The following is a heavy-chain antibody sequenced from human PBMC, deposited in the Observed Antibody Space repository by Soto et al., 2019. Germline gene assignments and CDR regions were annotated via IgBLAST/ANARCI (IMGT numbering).Heavy chain of an antibody. J-gene: IGHJ3*02. CDR1: GFKVTNTY. V-gene: IGHV3-53*01. D-gene: IGHD6-25*01. CDR2: IYRGVST. CDR3: ARDRSDSSRADSFDT. Sequence: EVQLVESGGGLIQPGGSLRLSCGVSGFKVTNTYMSWVRQAPGKGLEWVSVIYRGVSTFYADSVKGRFTVSRDDSKNTVYLQLNSLRAEDAAVYYCARDRSDSSRADSFDTWGQGTTVTVSS.